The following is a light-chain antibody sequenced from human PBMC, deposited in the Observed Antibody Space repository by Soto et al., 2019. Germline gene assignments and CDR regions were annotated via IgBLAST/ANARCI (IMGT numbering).Light chain of an antibody. V-gene: IGLV2-8*01. CDR2: EVS. CDR1: ISDVGRYKY. Sequence: QSAPTQPPSASGSPGQSVTISFTGTISDVGRYKYVSWYQQHPGKAPKVMIHEVSNRPSGVPDRFSGSKSGNTASLTVSGLQAEDEADYYCSSYAGSNNYVFGTGTKVTVL. J-gene: IGLJ1*01. CDR3: SSYAGSNNYV.